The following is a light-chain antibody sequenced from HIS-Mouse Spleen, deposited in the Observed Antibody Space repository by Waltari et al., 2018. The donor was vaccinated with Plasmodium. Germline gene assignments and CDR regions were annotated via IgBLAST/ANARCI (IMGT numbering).Light chain of an antibody. V-gene: IGLV2-23*03. CDR2: EGS. CDR3: CSYAGSSTFVV. CDR1: SSDVGSYNL. Sequence: QSALTQPASVSGSPGQSITISCTGTSSDVGSYNLVSWYQQHPGKAPNLMIYEGSKRTSGVSNRYSASKAGNTASLRISGLQAEDEADYYCCSYAGSSTFVVFGGGTKLTVL. J-gene: IGLJ2*01.